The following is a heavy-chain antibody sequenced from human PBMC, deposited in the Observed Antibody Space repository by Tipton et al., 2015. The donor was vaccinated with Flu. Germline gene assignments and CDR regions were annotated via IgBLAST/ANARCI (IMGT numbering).Heavy chain of an antibody. CDR3: ARHPSSLGAFDI. CDR1: GYSISSGYY. Sequence: TLSLTCAVSGYSISSGYYWGWIRQPPGKGLEWIGSIYHSGSTYYNPSLKSRVTISVDTSKNQFSLKLSSVTAADTAVYYCARHPSSLGAFDIWCQGTMVTVSS. CDR2: IYHSGST. D-gene: IGHD7-27*01. V-gene: IGHV4-38-2*01. J-gene: IGHJ3*02.